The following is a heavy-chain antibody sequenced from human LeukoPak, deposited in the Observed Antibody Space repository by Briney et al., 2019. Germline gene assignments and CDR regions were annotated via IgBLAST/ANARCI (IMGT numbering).Heavy chain of an antibody. J-gene: IGHJ4*02. V-gene: IGHV3-30*02. CDR1: GFTFSSYG. D-gene: IGHD2-15*01. Sequence: GGSLRLSCAASGFTFSSYGMHWVRQAPGKGLEWVAFIRYDGSNKYYADSVKGRFTISRDNSKNTLYLQMNSLRAEDTALCYCATSARTYLGSSLDYWGQGTLVTVSS. CDR3: ATSARTYLGSSLDY. CDR2: IRYDGSNK.